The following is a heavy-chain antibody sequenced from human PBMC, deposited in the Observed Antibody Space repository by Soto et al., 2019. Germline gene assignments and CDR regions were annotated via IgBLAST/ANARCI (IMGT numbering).Heavy chain of an antibody. CDR3: AAGEPLHY. V-gene: IGHV3-33*01. CDR2: IWYDGSNK. D-gene: IGHD3-10*01. J-gene: IGHJ4*02. Sequence: QIQLVESGGGVVQPGRSLRLSCAASGFIFTNYGMHWVRQAPGKGLEWVAIIWYDGSNKYYADSVKGRFTISRDNSENTVYLQMNSLRAEDTAVYYCAAGEPLHYRGQGTLVTVSS. CDR1: GFIFTNYG.